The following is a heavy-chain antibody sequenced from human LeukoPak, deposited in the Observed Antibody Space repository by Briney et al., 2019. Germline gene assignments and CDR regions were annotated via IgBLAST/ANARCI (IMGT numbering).Heavy chain of an antibody. J-gene: IGHJ3*02. V-gene: IGHV3-53*01. Sequence: PGGSLRLSCAASGFTFSDYYMSWVRQAPGKGLEWVSVIYSGGSTYYADSVKGRFTISRDNSKNTLYLQMNSLRAEDTAVYYCARASHYYDSSGSHDAFDIWGQGTMVTVSS. D-gene: IGHD3-22*01. CDR1: GFTFSDYY. CDR2: IYSGGST. CDR3: ARASHYYDSSGSHDAFDI.